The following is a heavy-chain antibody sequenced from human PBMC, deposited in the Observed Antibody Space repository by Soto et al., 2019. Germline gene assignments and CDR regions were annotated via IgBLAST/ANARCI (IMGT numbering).Heavy chain of an antibody. V-gene: IGHV4-34*01. J-gene: IGHJ4*02. D-gene: IGHD6-6*01. CDR3: ARERRTARGRVFAY. Sequence: QVQLQQWGAGLMKPSETLSLTSAVYGGSFSGYYWSWIRQPPGKGLEWIGEINHSGSTNYNPSLKSRVAISVDTSKNQFFLEMGSVTAAGTAVYYGARERRTARGRVFAYWGQGTLVTVSS. CDR1: GGSFSGYY. CDR2: INHSGST.